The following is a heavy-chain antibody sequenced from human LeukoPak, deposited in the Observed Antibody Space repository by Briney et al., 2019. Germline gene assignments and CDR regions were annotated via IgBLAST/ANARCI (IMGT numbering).Heavy chain of an antibody. CDR1: GSTFSSYS. Sequence: GGSLRLSCAAYGSTFSSYSMNWVRQAPGKGLEWVSSISSSGGTTYYSDSVKGRFIISRDNSKNTLCLQMNSLRAEDTAVYYCAKAGIAVPATPEYCGQGTQVTVSS. D-gene: IGHD6-19*01. V-gene: IGHV3-23*01. CDR3: AKAGIAVPATPEY. CDR2: ISSSGGTT. J-gene: IGHJ4*02.